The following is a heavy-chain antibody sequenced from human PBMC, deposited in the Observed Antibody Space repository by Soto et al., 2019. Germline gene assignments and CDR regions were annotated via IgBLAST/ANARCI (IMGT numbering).Heavy chain of an antibody. CDR2: ILYDGSNK. V-gene: IGHV3-30*18. J-gene: IGHJ6*02. CDR1: GLSLSHYA. Sequence: GTLWHLSAPSGLSLSHYATDWGSHTQGKGLEWVALILYDGSNKYYADSVKGRFTISRDNSKNTLYMQVSRLSAEDTTVDYCAKTRDAYNFYFDYGMDGWGQGTTVTVPS. D-gene: IGHD1-1*01. CDR3: AKTRDAYNFYFDYGMDG.